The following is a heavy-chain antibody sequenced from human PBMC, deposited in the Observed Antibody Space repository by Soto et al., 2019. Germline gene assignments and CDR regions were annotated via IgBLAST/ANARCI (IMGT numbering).Heavy chain of an antibody. D-gene: IGHD3-3*01. Sequence: SVKVSCKASGFTFTSSAMQWVRQARGQRLEWIGWIVVGSGNTNYAQKFQERVTITRDMSTSTAYMELSSLRSEDTAVYYCAVPRGVPDYDFWSGYPAHDAFDIWGQGTMVTVSS. J-gene: IGHJ3*02. CDR2: IVVGSGNT. CDR1: GFTFTSSA. V-gene: IGHV1-58*02. CDR3: AVPRGVPDYDFWSGYPAHDAFDI.